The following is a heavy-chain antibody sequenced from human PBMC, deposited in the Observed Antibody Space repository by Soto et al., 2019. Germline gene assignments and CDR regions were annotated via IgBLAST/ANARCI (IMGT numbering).Heavy chain of an antibody. CDR3: AKGAFGGYAYMGFDY. Sequence: PGGSLRLSCAASGFTFDDYAMHWVRQVVGKGPEWVSGINWNSGNLGYADSVKGRFTISRDNTKNSLYLQMNSLRTEDTALYYCAKGAFGGYAYMGFDYWGQGTLVTVSS. D-gene: IGHD3-10*01. J-gene: IGHJ4*02. V-gene: IGHV3-9*01. CDR2: INWNSGNL. CDR1: GFTFDDYA.